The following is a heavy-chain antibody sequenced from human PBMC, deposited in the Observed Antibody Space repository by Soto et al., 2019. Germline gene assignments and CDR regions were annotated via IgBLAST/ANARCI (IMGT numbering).Heavy chain of an antibody. CDR1: GYTFTSYG. CDR3: PRDPDYYDSSGYYYGWFDP. D-gene: IGHD3-22*01. J-gene: IGHJ5*02. Sequence: SVKVSCKASGYTFTSYGISCVRQAPGQGLEWMGWISAYNGNTNYAQKLQGRVTMTTDTSTSTAYMELRSLRSDDSAVYYCPRDPDYYDSSGYYYGWFDPWGQGTLVTVSS. V-gene: IGHV1-18*01. CDR2: ISAYNGNT.